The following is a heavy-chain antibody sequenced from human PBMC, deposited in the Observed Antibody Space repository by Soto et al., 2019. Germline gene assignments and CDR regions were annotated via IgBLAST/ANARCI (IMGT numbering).Heavy chain of an antibody. CDR1: GFTFSNYW. Sequence: EVQLVESGGGLVQPGGSLRLSCAASGFTFSNYWMSWVRQAPGKGLEWVASIKVDGSEKYYVDSVKGRFTISRDNAKNSLYLQMNRLRAEDTAVYYCAGVAVRGQGTLVTVSS. J-gene: IGHJ4*02. V-gene: IGHV3-7*05. D-gene: IGHD6-19*01. CDR3: AGVAV. CDR2: IKVDGSEK.